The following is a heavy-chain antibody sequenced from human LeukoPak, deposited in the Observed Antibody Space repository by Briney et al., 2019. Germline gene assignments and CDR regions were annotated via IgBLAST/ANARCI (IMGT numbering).Heavy chain of an antibody. CDR3: APKTGHVRGFDY. CDR1: GFTFSSYG. V-gene: IGHV3-30*02. D-gene: IGHD3-10*02. Sequence: GGSLRLSCAASGFTFSSYGMHWVRQAPGKGLEWVAFIRYDGSNKYYADSVKGRFTISRDNSKHTLYLQMNSLRAEDTAVYYCAPKTGHVRGFDYWGQGTLVTVSS. J-gene: IGHJ4*02. CDR2: IRYDGSNK.